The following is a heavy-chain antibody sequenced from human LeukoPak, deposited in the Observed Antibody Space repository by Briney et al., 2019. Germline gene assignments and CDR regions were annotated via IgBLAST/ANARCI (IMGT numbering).Heavy chain of an antibody. D-gene: IGHD2-15*01. Sequence: PGGSLRLSCAASGFTFSSYGMHWVRQAPGKGLEWVSSISSSSIYIYYADSLKGRSTISRDNAKNSIYLQMDSLRAEDTAVYYCARRYCSGGSCYDWFDSWGQGTLVTVSS. J-gene: IGHJ5*01. CDR3: ARRYCSGGSCYDWFDS. CDR2: ISSSSIYI. CDR1: GFTFSSYG. V-gene: IGHV3-21*01.